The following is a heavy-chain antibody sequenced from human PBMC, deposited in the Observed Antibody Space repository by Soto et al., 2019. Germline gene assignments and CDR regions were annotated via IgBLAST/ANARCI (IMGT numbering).Heavy chain of an antibody. CDR1: GYTFTSYA. Sequence: GASVKVSCTASGYTFTSYAMHWVRQAPGQGLEWMGGIIPLFGTAKYAQNFQGRITITADESTNTVYMELRSLRSQDTAVYYCARGVHYDSSGYYYFYWGQGTLVTVSS. CDR3: ARGVHYDSSGYYYFY. V-gene: IGHV1-69*13. J-gene: IGHJ4*02. D-gene: IGHD3-22*01. CDR2: IIPLFGTA.